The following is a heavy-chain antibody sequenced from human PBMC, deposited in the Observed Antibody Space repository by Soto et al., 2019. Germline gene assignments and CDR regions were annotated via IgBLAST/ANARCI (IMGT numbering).Heavy chain of an antibody. CDR3: AKDKEPDGVWDIDF. CDR1: GFTFSSYG. Sequence: GSLRLSCAPSGFTFSSYGMHWARQAPGKGLEWVAVIWYDGSNKVYADSVKGRFTISRDQSRNTLYLQMNSLRAEDTAVYYCAKDKEPDGVWDIDFWGQGTRVTVSS. D-gene: IGHD3-16*01. CDR2: IWYDGSNK. V-gene: IGHV3-33*03. J-gene: IGHJ4*02.